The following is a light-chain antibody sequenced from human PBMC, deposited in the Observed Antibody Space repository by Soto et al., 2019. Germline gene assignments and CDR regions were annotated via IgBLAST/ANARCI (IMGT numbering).Light chain of an antibody. CDR1: SSDVGGYNY. J-gene: IGLJ1*01. CDR2: EVS. CDR3: SSYEGSNNYV. Sequence: QSALTQPPSASGSPGQSVTISCTGTSSDVGGYNYVSWYQQHPGKVPKVMIYEVSKRPSGVPDRFSGSKSGNTASLTVSGLQAEDEADYYCSSYEGSNNYVFGTGTKLTVL. V-gene: IGLV2-8*01.